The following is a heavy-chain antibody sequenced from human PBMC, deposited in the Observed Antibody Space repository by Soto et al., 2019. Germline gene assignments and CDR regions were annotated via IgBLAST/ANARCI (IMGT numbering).Heavy chain of an antibody. V-gene: IGHV4-34*01. CDR3: ARGSSASGSYFSWFDP. CDR2: INHSGST. Sequence: QVQLQQWGAGLLKPSETLSLTCAVYGGSFSGYYWSWIRQPPGKGPEWIGEINHSGSTNYNPSLKSRVTISVDTSKNQFSLKLSSVTAADTAVYYCARGSSASGSYFSWFDPWGQGTLVTVSS. D-gene: IGHD3-10*01. J-gene: IGHJ5*02. CDR1: GGSFSGYY.